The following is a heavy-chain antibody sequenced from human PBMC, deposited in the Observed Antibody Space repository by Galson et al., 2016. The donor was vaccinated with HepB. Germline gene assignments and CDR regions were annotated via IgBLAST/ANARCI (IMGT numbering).Heavy chain of an antibody. CDR3: AKIYDEFWSGYYCYHYGMDV. D-gene: IGHD3-3*01. Sequence: SLRLSCAASGVIFSKYAMHWVRQAPGQGLEWVAVIGYDGSHKYYAESVKGRFIISRDNSKNTLHLQMNGLRPEDTAVDYCAKIYDEFWSGYYCYHYGMDVWGKGTRVTVSS. V-gene: IGHV3-30*18. CDR1: GVIFSKYA. CDR2: IGYDGSHK. J-gene: IGHJ6*04.